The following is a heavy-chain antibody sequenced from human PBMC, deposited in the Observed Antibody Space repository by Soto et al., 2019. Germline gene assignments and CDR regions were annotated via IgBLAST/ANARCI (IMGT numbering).Heavy chain of an antibody. CDR3: VKASTYYYDSSGYYPGRALDY. D-gene: IGHD3-22*01. Sequence: SVGSLRLSCSASGFTFSSYAMHWVRQAPGKGLEYVSAISSNGGSTYYADSVKGRFTISRDNSKNTLYLQMSSLRAEDTAVYYCVKASTYYYDSSGYYPGRALDYWGQGTLVTVSS. CDR1: GFTFSSYA. V-gene: IGHV3-64D*06. CDR2: ISSNGGST. J-gene: IGHJ4*02.